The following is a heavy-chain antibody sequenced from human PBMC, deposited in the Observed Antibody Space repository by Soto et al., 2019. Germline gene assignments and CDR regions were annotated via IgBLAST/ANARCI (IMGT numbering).Heavy chain of an antibody. Sequence: GGSLRLSCAASGFTFSSYAMSWVRQAPGKGLEWVSAISGSGGSTYYADSVKGRFTISRDNSKNTLYLQMNSLRAEDTAVYYFAKARAQYYDFWSGYPVAYWGQGTLVTVSS. CDR2: ISGSGGST. V-gene: IGHV3-23*01. D-gene: IGHD3-3*01. CDR1: GFTFSSYA. CDR3: AKARAQYYDFWSGYPVAY. J-gene: IGHJ4*02.